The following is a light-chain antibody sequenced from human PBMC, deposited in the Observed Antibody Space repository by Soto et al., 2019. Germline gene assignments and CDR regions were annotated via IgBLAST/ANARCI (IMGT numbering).Light chain of an antibody. V-gene: IGLV1-47*01. Sequence: QSVLTQPPSASGTPGQRVTTSCSGSSSNIGNNYVYWYQQLPGAAPKLLIYRNNQRPSGLPDRFSGSQSGTSASLAIRGLRSEDEADYYCPAWDERPSPPYIYGAGPKVTAL. CDR1: SSNIGNNY. J-gene: IGLJ1*01. CDR3: PAWDERPSPPYI. CDR2: RNN.